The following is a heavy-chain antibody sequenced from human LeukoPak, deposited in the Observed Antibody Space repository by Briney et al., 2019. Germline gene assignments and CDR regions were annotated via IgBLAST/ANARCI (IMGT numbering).Heavy chain of an antibody. V-gene: IGHV4-4*07. J-gene: IGHJ4*02. D-gene: IGHD3-9*01. CDR1: GGSISSYH. Sequence: SDTLSLPCTVSGGSISSYHEHWTPQSAGKGLEWIGRIYISGSTNYNPSLKSRVTMSIDTSKNQISLKLRSVTATDTAVYYCARDDWGYWGQGTTVTVSS. CDR3: ARDDWGY. CDR2: IYISGST.